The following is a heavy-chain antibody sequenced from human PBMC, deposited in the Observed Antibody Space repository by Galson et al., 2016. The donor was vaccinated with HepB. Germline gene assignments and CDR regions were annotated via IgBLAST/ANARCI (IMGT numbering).Heavy chain of an antibody. CDR2: ISYGGRT. J-gene: IGHJ5*02. Sequence: SETLSLTCTVSGGSINGRNYSWGWIRQPPGQGLEWIGSISYGGRTYYNPSLQSRVTISLDTSRNQFSLKVTFVTAADTAVHYCVRHSDCSGGTCYRDSWFDPWGQGTLVTVSS. CDR1: GGSINGRNYS. D-gene: IGHD2-15*01. V-gene: IGHV4-39*01. CDR3: VRHSDCSGGTCYRDSWFDP.